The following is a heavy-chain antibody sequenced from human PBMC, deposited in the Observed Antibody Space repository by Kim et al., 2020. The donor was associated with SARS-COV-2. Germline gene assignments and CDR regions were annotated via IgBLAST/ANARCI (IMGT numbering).Heavy chain of an antibody. Sequence: ASVKVSCKASGYTFTGYYMHWVRQAPGQGLEWMGWINPNSGGTNYAQKFQGWVTMTRDTSISTAYMELSRLRSDDTAVYYCARAGYNWNDVGENYFDYWGQGTLGTVSS. CDR1: GYTFTGYY. CDR2: INPNSGGT. V-gene: IGHV1-2*04. J-gene: IGHJ4*02. D-gene: IGHD1-20*01. CDR3: ARAGYNWNDVGENYFDY.